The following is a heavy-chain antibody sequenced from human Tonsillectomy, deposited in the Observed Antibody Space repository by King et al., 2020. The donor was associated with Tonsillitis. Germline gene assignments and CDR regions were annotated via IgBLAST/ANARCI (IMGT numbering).Heavy chain of an antibody. J-gene: IGHJ6*03. Sequence: VQLVESGGGLVQPGRSLRLSCTASGFIFGDDAVSWFRQAPGKGLEWLSFIRSKDYGATTEYAASVKGRFTISRDDSKSVAYLQMNSLKTEDTAVYYCTRVRWELLSPAYYYYYYMDVWGKGTTVTVSS. CDR2: IRSKDYGATT. D-gene: IGHD1-26*01. CDR3: TRVRWELLSPAYYYYYYMDV. V-gene: IGHV3-49*03. CDR1: GFIFGDDA.